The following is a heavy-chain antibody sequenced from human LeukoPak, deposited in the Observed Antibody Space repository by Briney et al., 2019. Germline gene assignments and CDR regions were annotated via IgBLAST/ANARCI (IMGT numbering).Heavy chain of an antibody. CDR2: ISSSSSYI. D-gene: IGHD3-3*01. CDR3: AREDYDFWSGPDAFDI. V-gene: IGHV3-21*01. J-gene: IGHJ3*02. Sequence: GGSLRLSCAASGFTFSSYSMNWVRQAPGKGLEWVSSISSSSSYIYYADSVKGRFTISRDNAKNSLYLQMNSLRAEDTAVYYCAREDYDFWSGPDAFDIWGQGTMVTVSS. CDR1: GFTFSSYS.